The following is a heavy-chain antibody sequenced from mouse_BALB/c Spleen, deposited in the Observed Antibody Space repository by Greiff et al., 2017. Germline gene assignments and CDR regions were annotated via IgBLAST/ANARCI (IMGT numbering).Heavy chain of an antibody. D-gene: IGHD1-1*02. V-gene: IGHV1S126*01. Sequence: VQLQQSGPQLVRPGASVKISCKASGYSFTSYWMHWVKQRPGQGLEWIGMIDPSDSETRLNQKFKDKATLTVDKSSSTAYMQLSSPTSEDSAVYYCARRNGAWFAYWGQGTLVTVSA. CDR2: IDPSDSET. CDR1: GYSFTSYW. J-gene: IGHJ3*01. CDR3: ARRNGAWFAY.